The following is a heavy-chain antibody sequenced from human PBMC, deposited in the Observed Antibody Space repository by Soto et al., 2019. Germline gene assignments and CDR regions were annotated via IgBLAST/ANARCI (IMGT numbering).Heavy chain of an antibody. CDR1: GYTFTAYY. Sequence: QVPLVQSGAEVKKPGASVKVSCKASGYTFTAYYMHWVRQAPGQGLEWMGWINPNSGGTYHAQNFQGRVTMTRDTSTPTAYMELASLRSDDTAVYYCARGGGRGYNDLDPWGHGTLVIVSS. CDR3: ARGGGRGYNDLDP. D-gene: IGHD5-12*01. J-gene: IGHJ5*02. V-gene: IGHV1-2*02. CDR2: INPNSGGT.